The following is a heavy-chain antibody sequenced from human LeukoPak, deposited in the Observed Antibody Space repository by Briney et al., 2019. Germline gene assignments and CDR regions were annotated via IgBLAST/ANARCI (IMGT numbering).Heavy chain of an antibody. CDR3: ARDGGYRLGQFMIAEF. V-gene: IGHV3-33*01. D-gene: IGHD3-16*01. Sequence: PGGSLRLSCAASGFSFSNYAMHWVRQSPGRGLEWVAVLWSGGGQKNYAHSVEGRFTISRDDSNNTLYSEMNSLGAEDTAVYYCARDGGYRLGQFMIAEFWGRGTLAAVSS. CDR1: GFSFSNYA. J-gene: IGHJ2*01. CDR2: LWSGGGQK.